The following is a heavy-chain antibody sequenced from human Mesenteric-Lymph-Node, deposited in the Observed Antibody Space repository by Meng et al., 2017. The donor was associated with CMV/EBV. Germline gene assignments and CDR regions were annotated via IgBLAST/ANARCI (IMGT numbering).Heavy chain of an antibody. CDR2: ISRSSRYI. J-gene: IGHJ6*02. CDR1: GFTFSSYS. CDR3: ARGGRCAPYGMDV. V-gene: IGHV3-21*01. Sequence: GESLKISCAASGFTFSSYSLNWVRQAPGKGLEWVSSISRSSRYINYADSVKGRFTISRDNAKNSLYLQMNSLRAEDTAVYYFARGGRCAPYGMDVRGQGTTVTVSS.